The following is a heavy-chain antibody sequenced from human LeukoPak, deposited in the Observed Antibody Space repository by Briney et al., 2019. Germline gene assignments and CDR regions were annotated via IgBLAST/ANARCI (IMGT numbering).Heavy chain of an antibody. J-gene: IGHJ4*02. V-gene: IGHV3-23*01. CDR3: ARGTNPLYNGQHEGFDY. CDR1: GFTFSTYG. D-gene: IGHD1-1*01. Sequence: GGSLRLSCAASGFTFSTYGMHWVRQAPGKGQEWVSAISGSGGSTYYADSVKGRFTISRDNSKNTLYLQMNSLRAEDTAVYYCARGTNPLYNGQHEGFDYWGQGALIAVSS. CDR2: ISGSGGST.